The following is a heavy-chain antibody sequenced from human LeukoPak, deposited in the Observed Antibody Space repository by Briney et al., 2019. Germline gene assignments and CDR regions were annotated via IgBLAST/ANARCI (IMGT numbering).Heavy chain of an antibody. J-gene: IGHJ4*02. D-gene: IGHD2-15*01. V-gene: IGHV3-30*02. Sequence: PGGSLRLSCATSGFNFRDYGMHWVRQAPGKGLEWVAFIRYDGNNKYYADSVKGLFTISRDNSKNTLYLQMNSLRVEDTAFYYCAKDRYCSGRTCPFYWGQGTLVTVSS. CDR1: GFNFRDYG. CDR3: AKDRYCSGRTCPFY. CDR2: IRYDGNNK.